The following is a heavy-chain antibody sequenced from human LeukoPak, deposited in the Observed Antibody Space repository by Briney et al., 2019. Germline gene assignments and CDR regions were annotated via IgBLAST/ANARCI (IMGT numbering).Heavy chain of an antibody. V-gene: IGHV4-38-2*01. J-gene: IGHJ4*02. CDR1: GYSISSGYY. D-gene: IGHD1-26*01. CDR2: IDHSATT. CDR3: ARNGGYGKFDS. Sequence: PSETLSLTCAVSGYSISSGYYWGWLRRPPGQGLEWIGTIDHSATTYYSSSLKSRVTMSVDTSKNQFSLNLRSVTAADTAFYYCARNGGYGKFDSWGQGALVTVSS.